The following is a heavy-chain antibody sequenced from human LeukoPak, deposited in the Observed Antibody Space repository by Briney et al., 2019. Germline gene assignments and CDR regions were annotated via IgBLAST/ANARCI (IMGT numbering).Heavy chain of an antibody. V-gene: IGHV3-11*04. J-gene: IGHJ4*02. CDR1: GFTFNDYY. CDR2: IGRSGNTI. Sequence: GGSLRLSCAASGFTFNDYYMCWIRQAPGKGLEWVSYIGRSGNTIYYADSVKGRFTISRDNAKNSLYLQMNSLRAEDTAVYYCARGGYQLLTFFDYWGQGTLVTVSS. D-gene: IGHD2-2*01. CDR3: ARGGYQLLTFFDY.